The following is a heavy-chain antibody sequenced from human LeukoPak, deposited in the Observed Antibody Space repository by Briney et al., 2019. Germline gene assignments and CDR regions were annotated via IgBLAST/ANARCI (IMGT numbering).Heavy chain of an antibody. CDR1: GGSISNYY. CDR2: VYSSGST. V-gene: IGHV4-59*01. J-gene: IGHJ4*02. Sequence: SETLTLTCTVSGGSISNYYWSWIRQPPGRGLEWIGYVYSSGSTNYNPSLKSRVTISVDTSKNQLSLKLSSVTAADTAVYYCARGPTRYYFDYWGQGNLVRVSS. CDR3: ARGPTRYYFDY.